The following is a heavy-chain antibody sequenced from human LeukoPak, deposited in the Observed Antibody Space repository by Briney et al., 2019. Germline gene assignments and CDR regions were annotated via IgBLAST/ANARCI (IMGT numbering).Heavy chain of an antibody. V-gene: IGHV4-39*01. J-gene: IGHJ5*02. CDR3: VASNSESHDP. CDR2: IYYTGNT. D-gene: IGHD4-11*01. CDR1: GGSISSSIYH. Sequence: SETLSLTCTVSGGSISSSIYHWGWIRQPPGKGLEWIAYIYYTGNTYYNPSLKSRATISVDTSKSQFYLKPSSVTAADTAVYYCVASNSESHDPWGQGTLVTVSS.